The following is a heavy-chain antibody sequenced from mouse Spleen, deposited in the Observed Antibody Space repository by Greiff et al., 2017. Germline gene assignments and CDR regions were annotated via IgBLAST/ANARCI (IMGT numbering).Heavy chain of an antibody. CDR3: ARCYYDYDKSYYAMDY. D-gene: IGHD2-4*01. CDR2: IYPGSGST. V-gene: IGHV1-55*01. Sequence: QVQLQQPGAELVKPGASVKMSCKASGYTFTSYWITWVKQRPGQGLEWIGDIYPGSGSTNYNEKFKSKATLTVDTSSSTAYMQLSSLTSEDSAVYYCARCYYDYDKSYYAMDYWGQGTSVTVSS. J-gene: IGHJ4*01. CDR1: GYTFTSYW.